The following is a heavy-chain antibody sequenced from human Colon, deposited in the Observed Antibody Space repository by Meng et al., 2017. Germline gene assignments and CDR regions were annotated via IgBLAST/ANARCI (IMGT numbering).Heavy chain of an antibody. CDR3: ARGGNYYFDY. J-gene: IGHJ4*02. V-gene: IGHV3-72*01. Sequence: SCAASGFTFSDHYMDWVRQAPGKGLEWVGRIRNKANSYTTEYAASVKGRFTISRDDSKNSLYLQMNSLKTEDTAVYYCARGGNYYFDYWGQGTLVTVSS. D-gene: IGHD1-7*01. CDR1: GFTFSDHY. CDR2: IRNKANSYTT.